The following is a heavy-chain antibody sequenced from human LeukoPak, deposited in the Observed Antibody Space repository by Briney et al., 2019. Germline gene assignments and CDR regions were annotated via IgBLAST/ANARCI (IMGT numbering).Heavy chain of an antibody. CDR3: ARFPTYYDFWSGYHSDAFDI. J-gene: IGHJ3*02. D-gene: IGHD3-3*01. CDR2: INHSGST. V-gene: IGHV4-34*01. Sequence: SETLSPTCAVYGGSFSGYYWSWIRQPPGKGLEWIGEINHSGSTNYNPSLKSRVTISVDTSKNQFSLKLSSVTAADTAVYYCARFPTYYDFWSGYHSDAFDIWGQGTMVTVSS. CDR1: GGSFSGYY.